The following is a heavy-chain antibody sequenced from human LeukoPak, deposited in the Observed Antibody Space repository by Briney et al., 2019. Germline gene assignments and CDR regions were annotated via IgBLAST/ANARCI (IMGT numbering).Heavy chain of an antibody. CDR3: ARVPGSSTSLYYCYGMDV. Sequence: PSETLSLTCTVSGGSISSGGYYWSWIRQHPGKGLEWIGYIYYSGSTYYNPSLKSRVTISLDTSKNQFSLNLSSVTAADTAVYYCARVPGSSTSLYYCYGMDVWGQGTTVTVSS. V-gene: IGHV4-31*03. CDR2: IYYSGST. CDR1: GGSISSGGYY. D-gene: IGHD2-2*01. J-gene: IGHJ6*02.